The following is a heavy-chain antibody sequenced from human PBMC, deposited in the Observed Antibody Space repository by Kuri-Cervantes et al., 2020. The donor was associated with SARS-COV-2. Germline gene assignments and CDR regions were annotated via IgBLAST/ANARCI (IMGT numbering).Heavy chain of an antibody. J-gene: IGHJ4*02. Sequence: SVKVSCKASGGTFSSYAISWVRQAPGQGLEWMGGIIPIFGTANYAQKFQGRVTITADESTSTAYMVLSSLRSEDTAVYYCARVRDSSGWYFDYWGRGTLVTVSS. CDR1: GGTFSSYA. CDR3: ARVRDSSGWYFDY. D-gene: IGHD6-19*01. V-gene: IGHV1-69*13. CDR2: IIPIFGTA.